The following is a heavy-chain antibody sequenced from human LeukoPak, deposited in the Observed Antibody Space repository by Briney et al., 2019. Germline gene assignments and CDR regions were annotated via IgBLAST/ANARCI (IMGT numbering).Heavy chain of an antibody. D-gene: IGHD3-22*01. CDR3: ASHSSGFDDVFDL. J-gene: IGHJ3*01. CDR2: ISSSSRQI. CDR1: DFSFSLYT. Sequence: GGSLRLSCAASDFSFSLYTMNWVRQAPWKGLEWVSSISSSSRQISYADSVKGRFTISRDKSSLYLQMNSLRAEDTAVYYCASHSSGFDDVFDLWGQGTMVTVSS. V-gene: IGHV3-21*06.